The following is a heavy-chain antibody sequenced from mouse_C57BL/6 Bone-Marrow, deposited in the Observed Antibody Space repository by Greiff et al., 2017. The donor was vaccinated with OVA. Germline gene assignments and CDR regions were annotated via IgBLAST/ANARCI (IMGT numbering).Heavy chain of an antibody. D-gene: IGHD2-5*01. CDR1: GYTFTDYY. J-gene: IGHJ4*01. CDR3: ARDSNYDYAMDY. CDR2: IHPNNGGT. V-gene: IGHV1-26*01. Sequence: VQLQQSGPELVKPGASVKISCKASGYTFTDYYMNWVKQSHGKSLEWIGDIHPNNGGTSYNQKFKGKATLTVDKSSSTAYMELRSLTSEDSAVYYCARDSNYDYAMDYWGQGTSVTVSS.